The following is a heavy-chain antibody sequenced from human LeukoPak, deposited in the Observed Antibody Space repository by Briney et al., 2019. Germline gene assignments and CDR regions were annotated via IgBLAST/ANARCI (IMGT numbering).Heavy chain of an antibody. J-gene: IGHJ4*02. CDR3: AKDLGDTSSAPDY. CDR2: TFFDGSKS. Sequence: GGSLRLSCSASGFTFSSYGMHWVRQAPGKGLEWVAVTFFDGSKSYYADSVKGRFTTSRDNSKNTLYLQMNTLRAEDTAFYYCAKDLGDTSSAPDYWGQGTLVTVSS. V-gene: IGHV3-33*06. D-gene: IGHD6-6*01. CDR1: GFTFSSYG.